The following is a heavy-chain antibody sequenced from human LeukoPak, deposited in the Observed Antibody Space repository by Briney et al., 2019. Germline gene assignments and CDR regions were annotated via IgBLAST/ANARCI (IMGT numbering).Heavy chain of an antibody. CDR1: GYTFTSYD. Sequence: GASVRVSCKASGYTFTSYDINWVRQAAGQGLEWMGWMKPNSGNTGYAQKFQGRVTMTRNTSISTAYMELSSLRSEDTAVYYCARVNSPDYGYYYYYGMDVWGQGTTVTVSS. D-gene: IGHD3-16*01. V-gene: IGHV1-8*01. CDR3: ARVNSPDYGYYYYYGMDV. CDR2: MKPNSGNT. J-gene: IGHJ6*02.